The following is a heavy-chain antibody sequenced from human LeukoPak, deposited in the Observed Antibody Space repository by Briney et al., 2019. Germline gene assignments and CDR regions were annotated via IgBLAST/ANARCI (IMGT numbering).Heavy chain of an antibody. V-gene: IGHV3-21*01. CDR3: ASTMVRAFDY. J-gene: IGHJ4*02. CDR1: GFTFSRHS. D-gene: IGHD3-10*01. Sequence: GGSLRLSCAAFGFTFSRHSISWVRQAPGKRLEWVSSISSDSSHIYYADSMKGRFTVSRDNAKNSLYLQMNSLRAEDTAVYYCASTMVRAFDYWGQGTLVTVSS. CDR2: ISSDSSHI.